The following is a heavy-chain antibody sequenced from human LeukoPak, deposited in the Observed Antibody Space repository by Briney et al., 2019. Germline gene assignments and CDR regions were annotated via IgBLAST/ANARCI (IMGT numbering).Heavy chain of an antibody. CDR2: IWYDGSNK. CDR3: ARDKARGSYPYYFDY. Sequence: GGSLRLSCAASGFTFSSYGMHWVRQAPGKGLEWVAVIWYDGSNKYYADSVKGRFTISRDNAKNSLYLQMNSLRAEDTAVYYRARDKARGSYPYYFDYWGQGTLVTVSS. V-gene: IGHV3-33*01. D-gene: IGHD1-26*01. CDR1: GFTFSSYG. J-gene: IGHJ4*02.